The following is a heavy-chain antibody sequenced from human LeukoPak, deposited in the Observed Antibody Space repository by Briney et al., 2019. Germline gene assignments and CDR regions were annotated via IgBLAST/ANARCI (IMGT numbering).Heavy chain of an antibody. D-gene: IGHD4-17*01. Sequence: TGGSLRLSCAASGFTFSSYGMHWVRQAPGKGLEWVAVISYDGSNKYYADSVKGRFTISRDNSKNTLYLQMNSLRAEDTAVYYCAKDSTPTEDYYYGMDVWGQGTTVTVSS. CDR1: GFTFSSYG. CDR3: AKDSTPTEDYYYGMDV. V-gene: IGHV3-30*18. CDR2: ISYDGSNK. J-gene: IGHJ6*02.